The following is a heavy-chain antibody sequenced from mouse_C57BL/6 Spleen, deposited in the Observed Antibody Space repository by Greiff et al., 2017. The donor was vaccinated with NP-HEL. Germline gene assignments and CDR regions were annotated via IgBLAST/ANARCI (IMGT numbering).Heavy chain of an antibody. V-gene: IGHV1-22*01. CDR1: GYTFTDYN. J-gene: IGHJ3*01. CDR3: ARDYYGSSYGLAY. CDR2: INPNNGGT. Sequence: EVQLQQSGPELVKPGASVKMSCKASGYTFTDYNMHWVKQSHGKSLEWIGYINPNNGGTSYNQKFKGKATLTVNKSSRTAYMELRSLTSEDSAVYYCARDYYGSSYGLAYWGQGTLVTVSA. D-gene: IGHD1-1*01.